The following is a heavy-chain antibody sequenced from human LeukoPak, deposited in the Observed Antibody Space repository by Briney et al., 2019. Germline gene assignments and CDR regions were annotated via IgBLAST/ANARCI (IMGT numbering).Heavy chain of an antibody. CDR1: GGSISSYY. D-gene: IGHD4-17*01. CDR3: ARMGSTVTTWDYDY. J-gene: IGHJ4*02. Sequence: SETLSLTCTVSGGSISSYYWSWIRQPPGKGLEWIGNIYYSGSTNYNPSLKSRVTISVDTSKNQFSLKLSSVTAADTAVYYCARMGSTVTTWDYDYWGQGTLVTVSS. CDR2: IYYSGST. V-gene: IGHV4-59*08.